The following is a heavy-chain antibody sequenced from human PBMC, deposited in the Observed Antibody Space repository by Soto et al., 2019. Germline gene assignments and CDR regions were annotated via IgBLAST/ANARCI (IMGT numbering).Heavy chain of an antibody. CDR2: INGDCTYT. CDR3: ASVQDFGLVLMQGYFDY. Sequence: GGSRRRSCAVSESSFSHHYMSWIRQAPGKGLEWISSINGDCTYTNYADSVKGRFTISRDKAKKSLHLQMNSLRAEDTAVYYCASVQDFGLVLMQGYFDYWGQGTQVTVSS. V-gene: IGHV3-11*06. J-gene: IGHJ4*02. CDR1: ESSFSHHY. D-gene: IGHD3-3*01.